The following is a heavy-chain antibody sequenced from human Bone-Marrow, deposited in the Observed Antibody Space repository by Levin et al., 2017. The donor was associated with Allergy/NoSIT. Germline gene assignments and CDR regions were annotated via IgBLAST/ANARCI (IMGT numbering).Heavy chain of an antibody. Sequence: SLNISCAASGFTFDDYALHWVRQAPGKGLEWVSGICWNRDIIGYAGSVEGRFAISRDHAHNFLYLQLNSLRPEDTALYYCAKDVEGVAGTGYFDYWGQGTLVTVSS. CDR2: ICWNRDII. D-gene: IGHD6-19*01. J-gene: IGHJ4*02. V-gene: IGHV3-9*01. CDR3: AKDVEGVAGTGYFDY. CDR1: GFTFDDYA.